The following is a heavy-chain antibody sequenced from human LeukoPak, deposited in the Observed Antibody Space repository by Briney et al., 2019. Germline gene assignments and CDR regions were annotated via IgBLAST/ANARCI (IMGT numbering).Heavy chain of an antibody. CDR2: INPDSGGT. Sequence: ASVKVSCKASGYTFTDYYMHWVRQAPGQGLEWTGWINPDSGGTNYGKNFQGRVTMTRDTSISIVYMEVNRLRSDDTAVYYCARVKERTKATIPDYFQDWGQGTLVTVSS. V-gene: IGHV1-2*02. CDR1: GYTFTDYY. CDR3: ARVKERTKATIPDYFQD. D-gene: IGHD5-12*01. J-gene: IGHJ1*01.